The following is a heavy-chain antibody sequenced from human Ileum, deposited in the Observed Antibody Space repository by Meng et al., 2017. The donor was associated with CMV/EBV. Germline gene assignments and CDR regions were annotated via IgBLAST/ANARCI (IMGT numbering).Heavy chain of an antibody. CDR3: AREQNGHSWYYFDP. J-gene: IGHJ5*02. CDR1: GAAVRSTH. V-gene: IGHV4-4*07. CDR2: IETKGNV. Sequence: EEWGRGVVKLVESSSLPGTGAGAAVRSTHWTSIRQRDGQGLGLIGLIETKGNVFNHPSFESRVTMSLYISKHLFTLGLTSVTAADTDVYYCAREQNGHSWYYFDPWGQGTLVTVSS. D-gene: IGHD6-13*01.